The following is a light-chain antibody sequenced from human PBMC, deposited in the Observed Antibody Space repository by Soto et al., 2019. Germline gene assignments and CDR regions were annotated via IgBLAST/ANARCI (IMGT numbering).Light chain of an antibody. J-gene: IGLJ2*01. CDR2: LNSDGSH. CDR1: SGHSSYA. V-gene: IGLV4-69*01. Sequence: QPVLTQSPSASASLGASVKLTCTLSSGHSSYAIAWHQQQPEKGPRYLMKLNSDGSHSKGAGVPDRFSGSSTGAERYITIASLQSADEADYYCQTWGTGPRVVFGGGTKLTVL. CDR3: QTWGTGPRVV.